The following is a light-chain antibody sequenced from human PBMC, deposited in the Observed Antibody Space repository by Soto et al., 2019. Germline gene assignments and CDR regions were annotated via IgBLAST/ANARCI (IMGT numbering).Light chain of an antibody. J-gene: IGLJ1*01. V-gene: IGLV2-14*03. CDR1: NSDIGAYDY. Sequence: QSVLTQPASVSGSPGQSITISCSGTNSDIGAYDYVSWYQQHPGKLPKLIIYNVNNRPSGVSFRFSGSKSANTASLTISGLQTEDEADYYCLSHTTRRIYVFGPGTKLTVL. CDR2: NVN. CDR3: LSHTTRRIYV.